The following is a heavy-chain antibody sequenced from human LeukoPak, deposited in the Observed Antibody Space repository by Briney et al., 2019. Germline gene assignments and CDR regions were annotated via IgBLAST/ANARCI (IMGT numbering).Heavy chain of an antibody. V-gene: IGHV3-74*01. J-gene: IGHJ4*02. Sequence: PGGSLRLSCAASGSTFSSYWMHWVRQAPGKGLVWVSRINSDGSSTTYADSVKGRFTISRDNAKNTLYLQMNSLRAEDTAVYYCATKLVGAKSSEFEYWGQGTLVTVSS. D-gene: IGHD1-26*01. CDR1: GSTFSSYW. CDR2: INSDGSST. CDR3: ATKLVGAKSSEFEY.